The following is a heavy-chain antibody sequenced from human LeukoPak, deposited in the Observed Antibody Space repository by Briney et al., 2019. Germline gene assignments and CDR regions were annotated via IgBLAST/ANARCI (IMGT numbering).Heavy chain of an antibody. D-gene: IGHD1-1*01. CDR2: IKQDGSEK. CDR1: GFTFSSYW. CDR3: ARTYDSGYYYMDV. V-gene: IGHV3-7*01. J-gene: IGHJ6*03. Sequence: GGSLRLSCAASGFTFSSYWMSWVRQAPGKGLEWVANIKQDGSEKYYVDSVKGRFTISRDNAKNSLYLQMNSLRAEGTAVYYCARTYDSGYYYMDVWGKGTTVTVSS.